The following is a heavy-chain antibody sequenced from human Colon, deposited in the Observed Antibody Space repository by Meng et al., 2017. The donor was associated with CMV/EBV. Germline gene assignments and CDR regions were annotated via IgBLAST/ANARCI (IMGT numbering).Heavy chain of an antibody. CDR1: GYTFTSYD. J-gene: IGHJ6*02. CDR3: ARGGYCSSTSCYSDYYYYGMDV. D-gene: IGHD2-2*03. Sequence: ASVKVSCKASGYTFTSYDINWVRQATGQGLEWMGWMNPNSGNTGYAQKFQGRVTITRNTSISTAYMELSSLRSEDTAVYYCARGGYCSSTSCYSDYYYYGMDVWGQGTTVTVSS. CDR2: MNPNSGNT. V-gene: IGHV1-8*03.